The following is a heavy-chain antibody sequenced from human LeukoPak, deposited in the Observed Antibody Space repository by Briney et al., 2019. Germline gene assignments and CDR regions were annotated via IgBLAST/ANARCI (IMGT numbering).Heavy chain of an antibody. D-gene: IGHD3-3*01. CDR3: AREEGKSYDFWSGYYNPYFEY. V-gene: IGHV3-7*01. J-gene: IGHJ4*02. CDR1: GFTFSSYW. Sequence: GGSLRLSCAASGFTFSSYWMSWVRQAPGKGLEWVANIKQDGSEKYYVDSVKGRFTINRANAKNSLYLQMHSLRAEDTAVYYCAREEGKSYDFWSGYYNPYFEYWGQGTLVTVSS. CDR2: IKQDGSEK.